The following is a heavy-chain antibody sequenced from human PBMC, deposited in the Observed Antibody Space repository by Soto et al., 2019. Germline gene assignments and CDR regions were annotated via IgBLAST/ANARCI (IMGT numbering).Heavy chain of an antibody. D-gene: IGHD3-22*01. CDR3: AKSITMIVGGVGY. CDR1: GYTFTSYD. V-gene: IGHV1-8*01. Sequence: QVQLVQSGAEVKKPGASVKVSCEASGYTFTSYDINWVRQATGQGLEWMGWMNPNSGNTGYAQKFQGRVTMTRNTSISTAYRELSSLRSEDTALYYCAKSITMIVGGVGYWGQGTLVTVSS. CDR2: MNPNSGNT. J-gene: IGHJ4*02.